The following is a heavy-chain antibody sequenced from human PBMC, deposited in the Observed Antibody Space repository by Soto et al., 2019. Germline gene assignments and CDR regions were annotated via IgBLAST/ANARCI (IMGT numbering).Heavy chain of an antibody. CDR3: ARDQLVRNWFDP. J-gene: IGHJ5*02. CDR1: GGSISSSNW. CDR2: IYHSGST. Sequence: SSETLSLTCAVSGGSISSSNWWSWVRQPPGKGLEWIGEIYHSGSTNYNPSLKSRVTISVDKSKNQFSLKLSSVTAADTAVYYCARDQLVRNWFDPWGQGTLVTVSS. V-gene: IGHV4-4*02. D-gene: IGHD6-13*01.